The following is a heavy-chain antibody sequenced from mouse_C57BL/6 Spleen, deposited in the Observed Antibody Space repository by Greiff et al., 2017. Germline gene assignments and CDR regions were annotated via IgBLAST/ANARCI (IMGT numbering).Heavy chain of an antibody. D-gene: IGHD1-1*01. V-gene: IGHV1-64*01. CDR3: ARRDYGSGSYAMDY. CDR1: GYTFTSYW. Sequence: QVQLQQPGAELVKPGASVKLSCKASGYTFTSYWMHWVKQRPGQGLEWIGMIHPNSGSTNYNEKFKSKATLTVDKSSSTAYMQLSSLTSEDSAVYYGARRDYGSGSYAMDYWGQGTSVTVSS. J-gene: IGHJ4*01. CDR2: IHPNSGST.